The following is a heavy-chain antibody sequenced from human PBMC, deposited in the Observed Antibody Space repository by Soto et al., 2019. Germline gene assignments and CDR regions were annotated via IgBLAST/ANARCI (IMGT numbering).Heavy chain of an antibody. V-gene: IGHV4-4*02. CDR2: SHQSGNT. CDR3: STRESSRFY. J-gene: IGHJ4*02. D-gene: IGHD6-13*01. CDR1: GVSISSHDW. Sequence: VQLQESGPGLVKPSGTLSLTCAVSGVSISSHDWWTWVRQPPGKGLEWIGESHQSGNTNYNSSLESRVTISVDKSKNPFSRQLTSVTVADTAVYYCSTRESSRFYWGQGTLVTVSS.